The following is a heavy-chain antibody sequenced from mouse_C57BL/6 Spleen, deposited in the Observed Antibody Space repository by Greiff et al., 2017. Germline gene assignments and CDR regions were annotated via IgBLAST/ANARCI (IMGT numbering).Heavy chain of an antibody. D-gene: IGHD1-3*01. CDR2: IDPSDSYT. J-gene: IGHJ1*03. V-gene: IGHV1-69*01. CDR3: ARVYKRWYFDV. CDR1: GYTFTSYW. Sequence: QVQLQQPGAELVMPGASVKLSCKASGYTFTSYWMHWVKQRPGPGLEWIGEIDPSDSYTNYNQKFKGKSTLTVDKSSSTAYMQLSSLTSEDSAVYSCARVYKRWYFDVWGTGTTVTVSS.